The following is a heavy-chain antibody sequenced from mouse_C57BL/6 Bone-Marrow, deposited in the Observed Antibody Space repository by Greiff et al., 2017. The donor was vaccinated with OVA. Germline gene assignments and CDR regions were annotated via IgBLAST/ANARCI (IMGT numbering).Heavy chain of an antibody. V-gene: IGHV1-64*01. CDR2: IHPNSGSN. J-gene: IGHJ3*01. CDR1: GYTFTSYW. Sequence: QVQLQQPGAELVKPGASVKLSCKASGYTFTSYWMHWVKPRPGQGLEWIGMIHPNSGSNHYNEKFKSKATLTVDKSSSTAYMQLSSLTAEDSAVYYCAWVSGFAYWGQGTLVTVSA. CDR3: AWVSGFAY.